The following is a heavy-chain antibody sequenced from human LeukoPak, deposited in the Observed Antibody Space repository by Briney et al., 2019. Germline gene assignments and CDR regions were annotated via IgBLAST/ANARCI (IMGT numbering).Heavy chain of an antibody. CDR1: GGSISSSSYY. CDR3: ARENSGSYFEGYYYYYYMDV. J-gene: IGHJ6*03. Sequence: SETLSLTCTVSGGSISSSSYYWGWIRQPPGKGLEWIGSIYYSGSTYYNPSLKSRVTISVDTSKNQFSLKLSSVTAADTAVYYCARENSGSYFEGYYYYYYMDVWGKGTTVTASS. D-gene: IGHD1-26*01. V-gene: IGHV4-39*07. CDR2: IYYSGST.